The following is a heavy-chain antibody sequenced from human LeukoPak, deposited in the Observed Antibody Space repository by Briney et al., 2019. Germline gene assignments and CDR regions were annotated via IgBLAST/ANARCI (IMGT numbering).Heavy chain of an antibody. V-gene: IGHV3-21*01. CDR3: ASLNYDYVWGSYRYTDTFDY. CDR1: GFTFSSYG. Sequence: GGSLRLSCAASGFTFSSYGMHWVRQAPGKGLEWVSSISSSSSYIYYAGSVKGRFTISRDNAKNSLYLQMNSLRAEDTAVYYCASLNYDYVWGSYRYTDTFDYWGQGTLVTVSS. CDR2: ISSSSSYI. J-gene: IGHJ4*02. D-gene: IGHD3-16*02.